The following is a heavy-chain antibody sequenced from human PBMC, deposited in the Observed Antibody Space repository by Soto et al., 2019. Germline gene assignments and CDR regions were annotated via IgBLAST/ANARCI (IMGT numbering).Heavy chain of an antibody. V-gene: IGHV3-66*01. J-gene: IGHJ4*02. Sequence: GGSLRLSCAASGFTVNSYYMNWVRQAPGKGLEWVSVIYSGGSTYFADSVKGRFTLSRDDSKNILYLQMNSLRAEDTAVYYCARDPSSGWFRFDYWCQGTLVTVSS. CDR1: GFTVNSYY. CDR2: IYSGGST. CDR3: ARDPSSGWFRFDY. D-gene: IGHD6-19*01.